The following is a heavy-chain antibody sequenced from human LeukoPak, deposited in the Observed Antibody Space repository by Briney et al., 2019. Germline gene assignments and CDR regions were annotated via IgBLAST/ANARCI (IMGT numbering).Heavy chain of an antibody. V-gene: IGHV4-39*07. CDR3: ARVLSSSSPFYYYYYMDV. Sequence: SETLSLTCAVSGGSISSNSYYWGWIRQPPGKGLEWIGEINHSGSTNYNPSLKSRVTISVDTSKNQFSLKLSSVTAADTAVYYCARVLSSSSPFYYYYYMDVWGKGTTVTVSS. CDR1: GGSISSNSYY. J-gene: IGHJ6*03. CDR2: INHSGST. D-gene: IGHD6-6*01.